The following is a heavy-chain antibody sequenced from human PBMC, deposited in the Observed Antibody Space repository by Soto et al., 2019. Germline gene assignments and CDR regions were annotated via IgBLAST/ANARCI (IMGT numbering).Heavy chain of an antibody. D-gene: IGHD5-12*01. CDR2: IYYSGST. J-gene: IGHJ6*02. Sequence: QVQLQESGPGLVKPSQTLSLTCTVSGGSISSGGDYWSWIRQHPGKGLEWIGYIYYSGSTYYNPSLKSRVTISVDTSKNQFSLKLSSVTAADTAVYYCARVRGVDTIVYYYGMDVWGQGTTVTVSS. CDR1: GGSISSGGDY. V-gene: IGHV4-31*03. CDR3: ARVRGVDTIVYYYGMDV.